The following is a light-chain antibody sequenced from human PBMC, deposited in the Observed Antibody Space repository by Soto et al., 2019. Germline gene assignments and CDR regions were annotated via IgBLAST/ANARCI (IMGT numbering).Light chain of an antibody. J-gene: IGLJ2*01. CDR3: QSYDSSLSAVV. Sequence: QPVLTQPPSVSGAPGQRVTISCTGSSPNIGAGYDVHWYQQLPGIAPKLLIYGNSNRPSGVPDRFSGSKSGTSASLAITGLQAEDEADYYCQSYDSSLSAVVFGGGTKVTVL. CDR1: SPNIGAGYD. CDR2: GNS. V-gene: IGLV1-40*01.